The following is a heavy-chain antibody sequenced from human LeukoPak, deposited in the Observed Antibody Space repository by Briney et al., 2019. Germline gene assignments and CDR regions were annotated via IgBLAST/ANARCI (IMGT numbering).Heavy chain of an antibody. V-gene: IGHV3-7*01. D-gene: IGHD3-22*01. J-gene: IGHJ4*02. CDR1: GFTFSSYW. CDR3: ARAYYDTSGYYYVYFDY. CDR2: IKQDGREK. Sequence: GGSLRLSCAASGFTFSSYWMSWVRQAPGKGLEWVANIKQDGREKYYVDSVKGRFTISRDNAKNSLYLQMSSLRADDTAVYYCARAYYDTSGYYYVYFDYWGQGTLVTVSS.